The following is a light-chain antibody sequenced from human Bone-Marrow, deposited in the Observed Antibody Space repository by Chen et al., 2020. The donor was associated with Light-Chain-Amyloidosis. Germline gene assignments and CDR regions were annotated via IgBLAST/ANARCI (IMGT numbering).Light chain of an antibody. CDR1: QAISNY. CDR3: QQYDTVPRT. V-gene: IGKV1-33*01. CDR2: DAS. Sequence: DIQMTQSPSSLSASVGDRVTITCQASQAISNYLNWYQQKPGKAPDLVIYDASNLEPGVPSRFSGGGCGTHLTFTISSLQPEDIATYYCQQYDTVPRTFGQGTKVEIK. J-gene: IGKJ2*02.